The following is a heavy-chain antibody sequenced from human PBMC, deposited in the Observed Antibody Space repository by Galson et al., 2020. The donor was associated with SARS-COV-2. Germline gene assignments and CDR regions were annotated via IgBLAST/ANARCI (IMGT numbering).Heavy chain of an antibody. CDR1: GGSFSDYL. D-gene: IGHD3-22*01. V-gene: IGHV4-34*01. J-gene: IGHJ4*02. CDR2: INHSGTT. Sequence: SQTLSLTCAVYGGSFSDYLWSWVRQTPGKGLEWIGEINHSGTTSYNPSLKGRVTISVDASKNQFSLRLSSVTAADRGVYYCARGTRDITMIVVVMTSVSSHLGCWGQLTLVTVS. CDR3: ARGTRDITMIVVVMTSVSSHLGC.